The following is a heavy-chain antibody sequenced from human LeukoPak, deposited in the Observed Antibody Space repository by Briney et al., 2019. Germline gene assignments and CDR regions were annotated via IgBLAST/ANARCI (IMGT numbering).Heavy chain of an antibody. V-gene: IGHV4-59*01. CDR2: IYYSGST. D-gene: IGHD3-22*01. J-gene: IGHJ3*02. CDR3: ARGWNDSSGYGGFEI. CDR1: GGSISSYY. Sequence: SETLSLTCTVSGGSISSYYWNWIRQPPGKGLEWIGYIYYSGSTNYNPSLKGRVTISVDTSKNQFSLNLSSVTAADTAVYYCARGWNDSSGYGGFEIWGQGTMVTVSS.